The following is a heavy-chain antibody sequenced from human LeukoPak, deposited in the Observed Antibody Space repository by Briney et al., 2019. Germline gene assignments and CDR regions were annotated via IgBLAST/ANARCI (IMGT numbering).Heavy chain of an antibody. Sequence: SETLSLTCAVSGGSISSYYWTWIRQPPGKGLEWIGSIYYSGSTYYNPSLKSRVTISVDTSKNQFSLKLSSVTAADTAVYYCARVVVTAINWFDPWGQGTLVTVSS. CDR2: IYYSGST. CDR1: GGSISSYY. J-gene: IGHJ5*02. V-gene: IGHV4-59*05. CDR3: ARVVVTAINWFDP. D-gene: IGHD2-21*02.